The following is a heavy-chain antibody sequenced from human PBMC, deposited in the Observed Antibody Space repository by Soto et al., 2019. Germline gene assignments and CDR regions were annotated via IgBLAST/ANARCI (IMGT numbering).Heavy chain of an antibody. J-gene: IGHJ4*02. CDR3: ARAGAALVRGSIGGFDY. Sequence: QVHLQQWGAGLLKPSETLSLTCAVNGGAFNGYYWTWIRQSPGKGLQWIGEINHSGTVDYNPSLKSRVTFSIDTSNTQSSLTLTSVTAADTAVYYCARAGAALVRGSIGGFDYWGQGTLVTVSS. V-gene: IGHV4-34*01. CDR2: INHSGTV. D-gene: IGHD3-10*01. CDR1: GGAFNGYY.